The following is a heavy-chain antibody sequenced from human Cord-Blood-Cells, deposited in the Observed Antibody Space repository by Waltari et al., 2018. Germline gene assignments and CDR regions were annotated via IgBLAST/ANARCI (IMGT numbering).Heavy chain of an antibody. J-gene: IGHJ3*02. V-gene: IGHV2-5*01. D-gene: IGHD6-13*01. Sequence: QITLKESGPTLVKPTQTLTLTCNFSGFSLSTSGVGVGWIRQPPGKALEWLALMYCNDDKRYSQCLTSGLPIAKDTSRTQVGLNMTTMDSVETATYYCAQGRGDSSSLYEKGAFDSWGQGTMVTASS. CDR3: AQGRGDSSSLYEKGAFDS. CDR2: MYCNDDK. CDR1: GFSLSTSGVG.